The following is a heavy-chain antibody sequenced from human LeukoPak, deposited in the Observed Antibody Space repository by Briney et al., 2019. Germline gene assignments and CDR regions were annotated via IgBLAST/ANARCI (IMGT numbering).Heavy chain of an antibody. CDR2: IYYSGNT. CDR1: GGSISGGGGYY. Sequence: SETLSLTCTVSGGSISGGGGYYWSWIRQRPGKGLEWIRYIYYSGNTYYSPSLRSRVTISVDTSKNQFSLKLNSVTAADTAVYYCARRGSGSGYNGVSGFDYWGQGTLVTVSS. J-gene: IGHJ4*02. D-gene: IGHD3-22*01. CDR3: ARRGSGSGYNGVSGFDY. V-gene: IGHV4-31*03.